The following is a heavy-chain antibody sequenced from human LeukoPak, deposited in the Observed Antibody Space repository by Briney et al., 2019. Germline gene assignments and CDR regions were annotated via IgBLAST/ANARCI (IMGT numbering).Heavy chain of an antibody. CDR2: IYYSGNT. D-gene: IGHD4-17*01. J-gene: IGHJ4*02. Sequence: SETLSLTCTVSGGSISSSAYYWGWIRQPPAKGLEWIGNIYYSGNTYYNPSLQSRVTLSVDTSKNQYSLKLSSVAAADTAVYYCARLDYGDYVFDYWGQGTLVTVSS. CDR3: ARLDYGDYVFDY. CDR1: GGSISSSAYY. V-gene: IGHV4-39*01.